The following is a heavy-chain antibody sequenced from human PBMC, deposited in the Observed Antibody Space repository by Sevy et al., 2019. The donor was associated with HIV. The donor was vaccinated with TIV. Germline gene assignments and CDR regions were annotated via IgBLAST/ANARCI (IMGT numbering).Heavy chain of an antibody. CDR3: ARGMILEGSWCGMDV. CDR1: GFTVSSNY. CDR2: IFSGGST. J-gene: IGHJ6*02. D-gene: IGHD3-3*01. V-gene: IGHV3-53*01. Sequence: GGSLRLSCAVSGFTVSSNYMTWVRQAPGKGLEWVSVIFSGGSTYYADSVKGRFTISRDNSGNTLSLQMNSLRAEDTAVYYCARGMILEGSWCGMDVWGQGTTVTVSS.